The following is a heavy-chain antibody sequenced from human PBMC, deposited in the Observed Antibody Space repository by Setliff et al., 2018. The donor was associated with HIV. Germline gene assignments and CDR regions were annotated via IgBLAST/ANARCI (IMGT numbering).Heavy chain of an antibody. V-gene: IGHV1-8*02. CDR3: ARRIAFDI. CDR2: INPDSGNT. Sequence: ASVKVSCKASGYTFTSYDINWVRQATGQGLEWMGWINPDSGNTGYAQKFQGRVAMTRDTSINTVYMELSSLRSEDTAVYYCARRIAFDIWGQGTMVTVSS. J-gene: IGHJ3*02. CDR1: GYTFTSYD.